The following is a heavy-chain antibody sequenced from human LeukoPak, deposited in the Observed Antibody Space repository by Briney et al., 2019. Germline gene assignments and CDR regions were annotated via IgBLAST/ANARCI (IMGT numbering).Heavy chain of an antibody. CDR2: ISSSSSTI. Sequence: GGSLRLSCAASGFTFSSYSMNWVRQAPGKGLEWVSYISSSSSTIYYADSVKGRFSISSDNAKNSLYLQMNSLRAEDTAVYYCARRYSRYYYYMDVWGKGTTVTVSS. D-gene: IGHD2-2*02. CDR3: ARRYSRYYYYMDV. V-gene: IGHV3-48*01. CDR1: GFTFSSYS. J-gene: IGHJ6*03.